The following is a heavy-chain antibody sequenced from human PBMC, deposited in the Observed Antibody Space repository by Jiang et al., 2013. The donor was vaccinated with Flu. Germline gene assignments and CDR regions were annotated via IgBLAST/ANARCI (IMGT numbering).Heavy chain of an antibody. CDR3: ATWRVDYDDYERHNWFDP. D-gene: IGHD4-17*01. CDR2: INPNSGGT. CDR1: GYTFTGYY. Sequence: KPGASLKVSCDTSGYTFTGYYMHWVRQAPGQGLEWMGWINPNSGGTNYAQKFQGRVAMTRDTSISTAYMEVSRLKSDDTAVYYCATWRVDYDDYERHNWFDPWGQGTLVTVSS. J-gene: IGHJ5*02. V-gene: IGHV1-2*02.